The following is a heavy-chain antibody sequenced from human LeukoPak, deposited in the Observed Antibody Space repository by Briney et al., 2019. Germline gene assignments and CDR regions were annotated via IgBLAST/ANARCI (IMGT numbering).Heavy chain of an antibody. CDR1: GGSLRSYN. CDR2: IYYGGST. V-gene: IGHV4-59*08. D-gene: IGHD4-23*01. CDR3: ARHEYGGSYRPYDH. Sequence: SETLSLTCIVSGGSLRSYNWSWIRQPPGKGLEWIGYIYYGGSTNYNPSLNSRVTIAIDRPKSQCSLSLTAVTAADTAVYNCARHEYGGSYRPYDHWGQGTLVSVYS. J-gene: IGHJ4*02.